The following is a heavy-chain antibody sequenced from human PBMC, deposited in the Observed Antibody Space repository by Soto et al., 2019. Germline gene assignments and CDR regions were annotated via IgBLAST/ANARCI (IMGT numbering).Heavy chain of an antibody. Sequence: KPSETLSLTCTVSGGSIISHHWSWIRQPPGKGLEYIGYIYYTGLTNYNPSVQGRVTISVDTPKNQISLRLTSVSAADTAVYYCARGVWGGLGSYPDLDWFDSWGQGALVTVSS. CDR2: IYYTGLT. CDR3: ARGVWGGLGSYPDLDWFDS. V-gene: IGHV4-59*11. CDR1: GGSIISHH. J-gene: IGHJ5*01. D-gene: IGHD3-10*01.